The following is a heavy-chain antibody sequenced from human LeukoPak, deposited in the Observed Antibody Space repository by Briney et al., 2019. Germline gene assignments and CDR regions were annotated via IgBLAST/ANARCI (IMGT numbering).Heavy chain of an antibody. CDR3: AREGIGYYDSSGYWNY. Sequence: GGSLRLSCAASGFTFSSYSMNWVRQAPGKGLEWVSYISSSSSTIYYADSVKGRFTISRDNAKNSLYLQMNSLRAEDTAVYYCAREGIGYYDSSGYWNYWGQGTLVTVSS. CDR1: GFTFSSYS. CDR2: ISSSSSTI. V-gene: IGHV3-48*04. D-gene: IGHD3-22*01. J-gene: IGHJ4*02.